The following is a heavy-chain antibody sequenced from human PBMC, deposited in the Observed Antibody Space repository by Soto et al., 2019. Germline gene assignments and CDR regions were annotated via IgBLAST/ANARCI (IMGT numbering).Heavy chain of an antibody. Sequence: QVHLVESGGGVVQPGRSLRLSCAASGFTFIGHAMHWVRQAPGKGLEWVAGISADGSNTYFADSVKGRFTISRDNSRNTLYLKLNSLRADDTAIYYCAKSWGSVLYYVDFWGQVTLVTV. CDR3: AKSWGSVLYYVDF. CDR1: GFTFIGHA. J-gene: IGHJ4*02. CDR2: ISADGSNT. V-gene: IGHV3-30*04. D-gene: IGHD3-16*01.